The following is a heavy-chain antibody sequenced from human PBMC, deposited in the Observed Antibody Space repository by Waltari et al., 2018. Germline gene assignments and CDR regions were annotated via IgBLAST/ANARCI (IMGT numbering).Heavy chain of an antibody. D-gene: IGHD3-10*01. J-gene: IGHJ4*02. Sequence: EGQLVESGGDLVQPGGSLRLSCAASALTFSTYWMHWVRQAPGKGLVWVARINPDGRTTTYADSVRGRFSISMDNAKNTLYLQMNSLTVEDTAVYFCARSMNYGPDYWGRGTLVTVSS. V-gene: IGHV3-74*01. CDR1: ALTFSTYW. CDR3: ARSMNYGPDY. CDR2: INPDGRTT.